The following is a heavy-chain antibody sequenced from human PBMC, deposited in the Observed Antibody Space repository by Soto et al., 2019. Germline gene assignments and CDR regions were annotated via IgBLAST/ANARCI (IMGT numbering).Heavy chain of an antibody. V-gene: IGHV1-18*01. Sequence: ASVKVSCKASGYTFTSYGISWVRQAPGQGLEWMGWISAYNGNTNYAQKLQGRATMTTDTSTSTAYMELRSLRSDDTAVYYCARGNYYDSSGYYGWFDPWGQGTLVTVSS. CDR1: GYTFTSYG. J-gene: IGHJ5*02. CDR3: ARGNYYDSSGYYGWFDP. D-gene: IGHD3-22*01. CDR2: ISAYNGNT.